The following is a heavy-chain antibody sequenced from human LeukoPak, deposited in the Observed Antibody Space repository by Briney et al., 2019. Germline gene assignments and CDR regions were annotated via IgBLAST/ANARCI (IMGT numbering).Heavy chain of an antibody. CDR1: GGSISSSSYY. J-gene: IGHJ4*02. V-gene: IGHV4-39*01. D-gene: IGHD1-26*01. CDR3: ARRRLGIVGATSLGY. CDR2: IYYSGST. Sequence: SETLSLTCTVSGGSISSSSYYWGWIRQPPGKGLEWTGSIYYSGSTYYNPSLKSRVTISVDTSKNQFSLKLSSVTAADTAVYYCARRRLGIVGATSLGYWGQGTLVTVSS.